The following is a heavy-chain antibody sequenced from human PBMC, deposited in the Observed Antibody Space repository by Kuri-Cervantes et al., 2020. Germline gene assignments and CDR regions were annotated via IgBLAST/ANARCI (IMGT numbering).Heavy chain of an antibody. J-gene: IGHJ4*02. D-gene: IGHD3/OR15-3a*01. V-gene: IGHV3-30*03. CDR3: VRDSDKPYIISDFSHADY. Sequence: GESLKISCAASGFTFSSYGMHWVRQAPGKGLEWVAVISYDGSNKYYADSVKGRFTISRDNSKNTLYLQMNSLRAGDTAVYYCVRDSDKPYIISDFSHADYWGQGTLVTVSS. CDR2: ISYDGSNK. CDR1: GFTFSSYG.